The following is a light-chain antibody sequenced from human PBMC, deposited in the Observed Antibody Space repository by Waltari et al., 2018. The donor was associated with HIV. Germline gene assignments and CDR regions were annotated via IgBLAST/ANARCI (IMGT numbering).Light chain of an antibody. CDR1: QSVSSSH. V-gene: IGKV3-20*01. CDR2: GAS. J-gene: IGKJ1*01. Sequence: EIILTQSPGSLALSPGEGATLSCRASQSVSSSHLAWYQQKPGQAPRLLIYGASSRATGIPDRFSGSGSGTDFILTISGLEPEDFAVYYCQQYGGSRWTFGQGTKVEIK. CDR3: QQYGGSRWT.